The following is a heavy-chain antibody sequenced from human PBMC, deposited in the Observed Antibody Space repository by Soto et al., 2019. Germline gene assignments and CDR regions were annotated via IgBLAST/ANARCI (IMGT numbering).Heavy chain of an antibody. D-gene: IGHD2-2*01. CDR1: GGSISSGGYS. V-gene: IGHV4-30-2*01. CDR3: ARVPDR. CDR2: IYHSGST. Sequence: QLQLQASGSGLVKPSQTLSLTCAVSGGSISSGGYSWSWIRQLPGKGLEWIGYIYHSGSTYYNPSLASRVTISVDRTTNQSSLTLSSVTAADTAVYYCARVPDRCGQGTLVTVSS. J-gene: IGHJ5*02.